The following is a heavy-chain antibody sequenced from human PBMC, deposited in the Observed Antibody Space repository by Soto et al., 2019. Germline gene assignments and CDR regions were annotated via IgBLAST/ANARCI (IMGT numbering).Heavy chain of an antibody. CDR2: ISSSSSYI. V-gene: IGHV3-21*01. J-gene: IGHJ3*02. Sequence: GGSLRLSCAASGFTFSSYSMNWVRQAPGKGLEWVSSISSSSSYIYYADSVKGRFTISRDNAKNSLYLQMNSLRAEDTAVYYCWPGDPSDAFDIWGQGTMVTVSS. D-gene: IGHD7-27*01. CDR1: GFTFSSYS. CDR3: WPGDPSDAFDI.